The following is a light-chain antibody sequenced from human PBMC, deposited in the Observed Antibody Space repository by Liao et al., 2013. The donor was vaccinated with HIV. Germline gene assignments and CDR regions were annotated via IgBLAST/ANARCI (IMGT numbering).Light chain of an antibody. CDR2: EDT. V-gene: IGLV3-1*01. Sequence: SYVVTQPPSVSVSPGQTASVTCSGDKLGDHYVSWYQQRPGQSPILVIYEDTKRPSGIPERFSGSNSGNTATLTISGTQAIDEADYYCQAWDSSAAYVFGTGTKVTVL. CDR3: QAWDSSAAYV. J-gene: IGLJ1*01. CDR1: KLGDHY.